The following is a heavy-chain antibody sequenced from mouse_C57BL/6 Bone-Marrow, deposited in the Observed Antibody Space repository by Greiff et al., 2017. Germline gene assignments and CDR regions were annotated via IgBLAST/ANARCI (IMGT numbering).Heavy chain of an antibody. D-gene: IGHD1-1*02. V-gene: IGHV1-69*01. CDR3: AREGFFDYGHYFDY. CDR2: IDPSDSYT. J-gene: IGHJ2*01. CDR1: GYTFTSYW. Sequence: VQLQQPGAELVMPGASVKLSCKASGYTFTSYWMHWVKQRPGQGLEWIGEIDPSDSYTNYNQKFKGKSTLTVDKSSSTAYMQLSSLTSEDSAVYYCAREGFFDYGHYFDYWGQGTTLTVSS.